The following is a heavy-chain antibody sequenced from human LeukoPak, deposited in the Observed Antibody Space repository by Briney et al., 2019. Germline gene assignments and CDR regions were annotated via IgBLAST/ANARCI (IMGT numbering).Heavy chain of an antibody. D-gene: IGHD4-11*01. CDR3: AAIGAMTSDVFDL. CDR2: IWYDGSNK. J-gene: IGHJ3*01. Sequence: GGSLRLSCAASGITASSYDMHWVRQAPGKGLEWVAVIWYDGSNKYYADSVKGRFTISRDNSKNTLYLQMNSLRAEDTAVYYCAAIGAMTSDVFDLWGQGTMVTVSS. CDR1: GITASSYD. V-gene: IGHV3-33*01.